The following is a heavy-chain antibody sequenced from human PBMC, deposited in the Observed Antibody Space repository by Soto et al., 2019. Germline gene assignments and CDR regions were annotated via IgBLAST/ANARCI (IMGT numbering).Heavy chain of an antibody. CDR1: GFPFSSYS. CDR2: ISSSRISISSSTI. V-gene: IGHV3-48*02. D-gene: IGHD1-7*01. J-gene: IGHJ6*02. CDR3: ARDRNWNFYGMDV. Sequence: PGGPLRLSCAASGFPFSSYSMSWVRQTPWKGLEWVSYISSSRISISSSTIYYADSVKSRFTISRDNPKNSLYLQMNSLRDEDTPVYYCARDRNWNFYGMDVWGQGTTVTVS.